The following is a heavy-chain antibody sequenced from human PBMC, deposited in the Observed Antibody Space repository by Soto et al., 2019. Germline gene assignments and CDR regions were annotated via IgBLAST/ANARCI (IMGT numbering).Heavy chain of an antibody. D-gene: IGHD3-3*01. CDR2: ISYDGSNK. J-gene: IGHJ4*02. CDR1: GFTFRSYG. Sequence: PGGSLRLSCAASGFTFRSYGMHWVRQAPGKWLEWVAVISYDGSNKYYADSVKGRFTISRDNSKNTLYLQMNSLRAEDTAVYYCAKDQVVDGGYDFWSGEYRPPINPADYWGQGTLVTVSS. CDR3: AKDQVVDGGYDFWSGEYRPPINPADY. V-gene: IGHV3-30*18.